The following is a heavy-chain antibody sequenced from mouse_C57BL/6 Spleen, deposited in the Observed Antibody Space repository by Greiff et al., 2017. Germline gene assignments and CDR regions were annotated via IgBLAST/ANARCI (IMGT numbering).Heavy chain of an antibody. CDR2: IHTNSGST. D-gene: IGHD3-2*02. CDR3: ARGDSSGYY. J-gene: IGHJ2*01. Sequence: QVQLQQPGAELVKPGASVKLSCKASGYTFTSYWLHWVKQRPGQGLEWIGMIHTNSGSTNYNEKFKSKATLTVDKSSSPAYMQLRSLTSEDSAVYYCARGDSSGYYWGQGTTLTVSS. V-gene: IGHV1-64*01. CDR1: GYTFTSYW.